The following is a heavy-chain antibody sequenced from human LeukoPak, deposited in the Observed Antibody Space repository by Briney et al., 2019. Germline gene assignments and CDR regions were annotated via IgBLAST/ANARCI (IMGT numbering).Heavy chain of an antibody. Sequence: GASAKVSCKASGYTFTGYYMHWVRQAPGQGLEWMGRINPNSGGTNYAQKFQGRVTMTRDTSISTAYMELSRLRSDDTAVYYCFAYSGYGEFDYWGQGTLVTVSS. D-gene: IGHD5-12*01. CDR3: FAYSGYGEFDY. J-gene: IGHJ4*02. CDR1: GYTFTGYY. CDR2: INPNSGGT. V-gene: IGHV1-2*06.